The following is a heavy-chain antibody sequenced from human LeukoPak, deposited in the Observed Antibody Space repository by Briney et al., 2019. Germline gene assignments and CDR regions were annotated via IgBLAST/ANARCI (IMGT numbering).Heavy chain of an antibody. J-gene: IGHJ3*02. D-gene: IGHD3-22*01. CDR1: GDSIRSSSYY. V-gene: IGHV4-61*02. CDR3: ARGPYSYDSSGAFDI. Sequence: SETLSLTCSVSGDSIRSSSYYWSWIRQPAGKGLEWIGRIYSSGSTNYNPSLKSRVIISVDKSKSQISLNLSSVTAADTAVYFCARGPYSYDSSGAFDIWGQGTMVTVSS. CDR2: IYSSGST.